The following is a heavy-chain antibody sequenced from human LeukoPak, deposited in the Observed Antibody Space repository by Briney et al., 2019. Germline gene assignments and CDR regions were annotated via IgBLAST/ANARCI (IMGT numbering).Heavy chain of an antibody. D-gene: IGHD1-26*01. CDR1: GLSPSTSGMC. J-gene: IGHJ4*02. CDR2: IDWDADK. V-gene: IGHV2-70*11. Sequence: SGPTLVNPTQTLTLTCSFSGLSPSTSGMCVSWIRQPPGEALEWLARIDWDADKYYSTSLKTRLTISKDTSKDQVVLTMTNMDPVDTASYYCARMGCGSYPNFFDYWGQGILVTVSS. CDR3: ARMGCGSYPNFFDY.